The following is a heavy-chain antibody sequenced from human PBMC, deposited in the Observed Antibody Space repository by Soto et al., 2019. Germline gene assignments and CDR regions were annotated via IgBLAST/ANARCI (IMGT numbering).Heavy chain of an antibody. CDR1: GFTVSSNY. J-gene: IGHJ4*02. V-gene: IGHV3-53*01. D-gene: IGHD6-13*01. CDR2: IYSGGST. Sequence: PGGSLRLSCAASGFTVSSNYMGWVRQAPGKGLEWVSVIYSGGSTYYADSVKGRFTISRDNSKNTLYLQMNSLRAEDTAVYYCARSSNSIAAAGTGFDYWGQGTLVTVSS. CDR3: ARSSNSIAAAGTGFDY.